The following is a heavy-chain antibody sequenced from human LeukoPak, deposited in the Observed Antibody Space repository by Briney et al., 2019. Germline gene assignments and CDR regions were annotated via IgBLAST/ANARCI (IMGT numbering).Heavy chain of an antibody. D-gene: IGHD4-17*01. CDR3: AKDASHGDLGSYWYFDL. Sequence: GSLRLSCAASGFTFSSYGMHWVRQAPGKGLEWVAFIRYDGSNKYYADSVKGRFTISRDNSKNTLYLQMNSLRAEDTAVYYCAKDASHGDLGSYWYFDLWGRGTLVTVSS. CDR1: GFTFSSYG. V-gene: IGHV3-30*02. J-gene: IGHJ2*01. CDR2: IRYDGSNK.